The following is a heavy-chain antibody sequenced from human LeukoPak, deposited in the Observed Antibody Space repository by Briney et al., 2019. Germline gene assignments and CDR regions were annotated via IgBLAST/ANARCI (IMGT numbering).Heavy chain of an antibody. Sequence: GGSLRLSCSASGFTVSGTHISWVRQAPGKGLEWVSARYTGGTIYYADSVTGRFTVSRDTSRNTLFLRMNSLRAEDTAVYYCAKDEATSGGGLASWGQGTLVIVSS. CDR2: RYTGGTI. V-gene: IGHV3-53*01. CDR3: AKDEATSGGGLAS. J-gene: IGHJ5*01. CDR1: GFTVSGTH. D-gene: IGHD3-16*01.